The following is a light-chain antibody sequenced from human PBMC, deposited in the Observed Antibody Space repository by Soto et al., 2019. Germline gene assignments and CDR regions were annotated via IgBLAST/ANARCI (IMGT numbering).Light chain of an antibody. CDR2: DAS. J-gene: IGKJ5*01. CDR1: QSVSRY. V-gene: IGKV3-11*01. CDR3: QQRSNWPIT. Sequence: EIVLTQSPATLSLSPWERATLPCKASQSVSRYLAWYQQKPGQAPRLLIYDASNRATGIPARFSGSGSGTDFTLTISSLEPEDFAVYYCQQRSNWPITFGQGTRLEIK.